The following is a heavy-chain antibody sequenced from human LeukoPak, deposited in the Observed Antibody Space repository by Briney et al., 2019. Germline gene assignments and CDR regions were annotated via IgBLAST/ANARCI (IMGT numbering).Heavy chain of an antibody. CDR2: IHYTGST. Sequence: SETLSLTCTVAGGSINSYYWSWIRQPPGKGLECIGYIHYTGSTNYNPSLKSRVTISVDTSKNQFSLKLSSVTAADTAIYYCARGGYYGSGNDFRFDPWGQGTLVTVSS. CDR1: GGSINSYY. CDR3: ARGGYYGSGNDFRFDP. V-gene: IGHV4-59*01. J-gene: IGHJ5*02. D-gene: IGHD3-10*01.